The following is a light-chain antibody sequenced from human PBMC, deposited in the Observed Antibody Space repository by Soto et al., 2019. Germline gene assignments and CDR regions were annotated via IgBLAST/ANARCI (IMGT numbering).Light chain of an antibody. V-gene: IGKV3-20*01. J-gene: IGKJ5*01. CDR2: GAT. Sequence: EIVLTQSPGTLSLSPGERATLSCRASESVGDYLAWYQQKPGQAPRLLIYGATKRTSGTPDRFSGTGSETAFTLAIRRLEPGDFAVYYCQQYVTSPAITFGQGTRLEIK. CDR1: ESVGDY. CDR3: QQYVTSPAIT.